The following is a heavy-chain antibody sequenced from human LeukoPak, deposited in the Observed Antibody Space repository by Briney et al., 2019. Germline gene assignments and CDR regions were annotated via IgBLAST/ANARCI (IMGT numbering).Heavy chain of an antibody. CDR3: ARATYSSGWGLYYYYYYMDV. CDR2: IYHSGST. CDR1: GDSISTYY. V-gene: IGHV4-59*12. Sequence: PSETLSLTCTVSGDSISTYYWSWIRQSPGKGLEWIGYIYHSGSTNYNPSLKSRVTISVDTSKNQFSLKLSSVTAADTAVYYCARATYSSGWGLYYYYYYMDVWGKGTTVTISS. J-gene: IGHJ6*03. D-gene: IGHD6-19*01.